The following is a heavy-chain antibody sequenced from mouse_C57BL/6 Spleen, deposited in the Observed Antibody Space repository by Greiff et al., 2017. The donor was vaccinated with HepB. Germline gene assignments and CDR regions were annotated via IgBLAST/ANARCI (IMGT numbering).Heavy chain of an antibody. J-gene: IGHJ4*01. V-gene: IGHV1-50*01. D-gene: IGHD2-1*01. CDR3: ARGGLYYGNYEEGNY. CDR2: IDPSDSYT. Sequence: QVQLQQSGAELVKPGASVKLSCKASGYTFTSYWMQWVNQRPGQGLEWIGEIDPSDSYTNYNQKFKGKATLTVDTSSSTAYMQLSSLTSEDSAVYYCARGGLYYGNYEEGNYWGQGTSVTVSS. CDR1: GYTFTSYW.